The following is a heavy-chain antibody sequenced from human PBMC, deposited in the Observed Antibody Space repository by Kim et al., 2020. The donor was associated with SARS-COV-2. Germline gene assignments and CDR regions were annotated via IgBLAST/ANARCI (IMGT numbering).Heavy chain of an antibody. V-gene: IGHV3-13*04. Sequence: GGSLRLSCAASGFTFSGYDMRWVRQATGKGLEWVSAIGTAGDTYCPGSAKGRFTISSENADNSLFLQMNSLRAGDTAVFYRARAMIAGRGYYYLDDWGQG. J-gene: IGHJ4*01. CDR3: ARAMIAGRGYYYLDD. CDR1: GFTFSGYD. CDR2: IGTAGDT. D-gene: IGHD2-21*01.